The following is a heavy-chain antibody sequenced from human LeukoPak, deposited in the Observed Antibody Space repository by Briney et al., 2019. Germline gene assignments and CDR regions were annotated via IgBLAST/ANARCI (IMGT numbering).Heavy chain of an antibody. CDR2: IIPILGIA. CDR3: ARDPNPKYSYGYQN. D-gene: IGHD5-18*01. V-gene: IGHV1-69*04. Sequence: SVKVSCKASGGTFSSYAISWVRQAPGQGLEWMGRIIPILGIANYAQKFQGRVTITADKSTSTAYMELSSLRSEDTAVYYCARDPNPKYSYGYQNWGQGTLVTVSS. J-gene: IGHJ4*02. CDR1: GGTFSSYA.